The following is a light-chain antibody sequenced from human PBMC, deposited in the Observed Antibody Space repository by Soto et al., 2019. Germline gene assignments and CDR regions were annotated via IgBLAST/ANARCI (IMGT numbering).Light chain of an antibody. CDR3: QSYDSSLSGSKVV. J-gene: IGLJ2*01. CDR1: SSNIGAGYD. Sequence: QSVLTQPPSVSGASGQRVTISCTGSSSNIGAGYDVHWYQQLPGTAPKLLIYGNSNRPSGVPHRFSGSKSGTSASLAITGLQAEDEADYYCQSYDSSLSGSKVVFGGGTKLTVL. V-gene: IGLV1-40*01. CDR2: GNS.